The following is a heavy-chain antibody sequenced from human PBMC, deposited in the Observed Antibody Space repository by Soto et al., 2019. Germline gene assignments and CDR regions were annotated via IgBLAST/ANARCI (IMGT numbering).Heavy chain of an antibody. J-gene: IGHJ6*02. V-gene: IGHV1-69*13. D-gene: IGHD6-13*01. Sequence: SVKVSGKASGGTFSSYAISWVRQAPGQGLEWMGGIIPIFGTANYAQKFQGRVTITADESTSTAYMELSSLRSEDTAVYYCARVGSSPPTLYYYYYGMDVWGQGTTVTVSS. CDR2: IIPIFGTA. CDR3: ARVGSSPPTLYYYYYGMDV. CDR1: GGTFSSYA.